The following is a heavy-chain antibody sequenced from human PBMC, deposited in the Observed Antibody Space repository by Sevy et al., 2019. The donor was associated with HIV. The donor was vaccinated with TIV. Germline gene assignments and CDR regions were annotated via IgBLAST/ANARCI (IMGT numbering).Heavy chain of an antibody. CDR2: TRNKADGYTT. J-gene: IGHJ4*02. CDR1: GFTFSDHY. V-gene: IGHV3-72*01. D-gene: IGHD6-13*01. CDR3: STHAGIAAAGRVFDY. Sequence: GGSLRLSCAASGFTFSDHYMEWVRQAPGKGLEWVGRTRNKADGYTTEYAASVKGRFTISRDDSENSLYLHMTSLKTEDTAVYYCSTHAGIAAAGRVFDYWGQGALVTVSS.